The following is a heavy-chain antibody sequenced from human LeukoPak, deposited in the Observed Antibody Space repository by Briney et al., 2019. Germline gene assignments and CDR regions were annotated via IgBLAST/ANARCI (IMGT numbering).Heavy chain of an antibody. V-gene: IGHV3-23*01. J-gene: IGHJ5*02. Sequence: GGSLRLACAASGFTFSSYGMSWVRQAPGKGLEWVSAISGSGGSTYYADSVKGRFAISRDNSKNTLYLQMNSLRAEDTAVYYCAKRAYGSGSYSPNNWFDPWGQGTLVTVSS. D-gene: IGHD3-10*01. CDR1: GFTFSSYG. CDR2: ISGSGGST. CDR3: AKRAYGSGSYSPNNWFDP.